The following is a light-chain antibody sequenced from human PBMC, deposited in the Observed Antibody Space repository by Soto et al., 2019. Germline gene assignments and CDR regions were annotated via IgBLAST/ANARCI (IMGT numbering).Light chain of an antibody. CDR1: QSLLHSNGYTY. CDR3: MQGLQGPHT. Sequence: DIVMTQSPLSLPVTPGEPASISCRSSQSLLHSNGYTYLDWYLQKPGQSPQLLIYLVSYRASGVPDRFSGSGTGTDFTLKISRVEAVDAGVYYCMQGLQGPHTFGQGTKLEIK. CDR2: LVS. V-gene: IGKV2-28*01. J-gene: IGKJ2*01.